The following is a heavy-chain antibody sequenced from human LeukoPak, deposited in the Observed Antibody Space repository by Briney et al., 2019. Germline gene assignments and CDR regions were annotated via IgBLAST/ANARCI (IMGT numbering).Heavy chain of an antibody. CDR1: GYTFTGYY. CDR3: ARDDYGDYGYYYGMDV. D-gene: IGHD4-17*01. V-gene: IGHV1-18*04. CDR2: ISAYNGNT. Sequence: ASVKVSCKASGYTFTGYYMHWVRQAPGQGLEWMGWISAYNGNTNYAQKLQGRVTMTTDTSTSTAYMELRSLRSDDTAVYYCARDDYGDYGYYYGMDVWGQGTTVTVSS. J-gene: IGHJ6*02.